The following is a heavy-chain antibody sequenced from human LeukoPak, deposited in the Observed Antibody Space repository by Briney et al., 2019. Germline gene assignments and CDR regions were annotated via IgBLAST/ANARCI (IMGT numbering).Heavy chain of an antibody. D-gene: IGHD1-26*01. CDR1: GFTFDDYA. CDR2: ISWNSGSI. J-gene: IGHJ4*02. CDR3: AREFQWEYYFDY. Sequence: GGSLRLSCAASGFTFDDYAMHWVRQAPGKGLEWVSGISWNSGSIGYADSVKGRFTISRDNAKNSLYLQMNSLRAEDTAVYYCAREFQWEYYFDYWGQGTLVTVSS. V-gene: IGHV3-9*01.